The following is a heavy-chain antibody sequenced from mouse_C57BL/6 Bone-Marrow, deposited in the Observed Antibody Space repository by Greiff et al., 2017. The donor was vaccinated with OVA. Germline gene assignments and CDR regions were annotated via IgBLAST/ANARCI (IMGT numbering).Heavy chain of an antibody. CDR1: GYSFTGYF. CDR2: INPYNGDT. V-gene: IGHV1-20*01. D-gene: IGHD1-1*01. J-gene: IGHJ4*01. CDR3: ARSLLGGYGSPYAMDY. Sequence: VQLKQSGPELVKPGDSVKISCKASGYSFTGYFMNWVMQSHGKSLEWIGRINPYNGDTFYNQKFKGKATLTVDKSSSTAHMELRSLTSEDSAVYYCARSLLGGYGSPYAMDYWGQGTSVTVSS.